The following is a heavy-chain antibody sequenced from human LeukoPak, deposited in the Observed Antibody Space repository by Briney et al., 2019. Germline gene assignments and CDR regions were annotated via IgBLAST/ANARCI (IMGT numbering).Heavy chain of an antibody. CDR1: GGSISSYY. J-gene: IGHJ5*02. V-gene: IGHV4-59*01. CDR3: ARSRAFNSGAFDP. Sequence: SETLSLTCTVSGGSISSYYWSWIRQPPGKGVEWIAHIYNGVNTNYNPSLRSRVTISVDTSKNQFSLRLNSVTAADTAVYYCARSRAFNSGAFDPWGQGSLVTVSS. CDR2: IYNGVNT. D-gene: IGHD1-26*01.